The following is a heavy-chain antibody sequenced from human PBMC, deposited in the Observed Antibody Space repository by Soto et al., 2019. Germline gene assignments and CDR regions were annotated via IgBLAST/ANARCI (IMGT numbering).Heavy chain of an antibody. CDR3: ARAVVPFDY. D-gene: IGHD2-15*01. CDR2: IWYDGSNK. V-gene: IGHV3-33*01. CDR1: GFAFSTYG. Sequence: QVQLVESGGGVVQPGRSLRLSCAASGFAFSTYGMHWVRQAPGKGPEWVAVIWYDGSNKYYADSVRGRFIISRDNSKSTLLMQLNSLRTEDTDVYCCARAVVPFDYWGQGSLVTVSS. J-gene: IGHJ4*02.